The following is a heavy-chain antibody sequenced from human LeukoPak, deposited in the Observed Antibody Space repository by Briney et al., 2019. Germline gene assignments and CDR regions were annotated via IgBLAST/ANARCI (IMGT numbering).Heavy chain of an antibody. CDR1: GGSINNYKW. J-gene: IGHJ5*02. CDR3: ARDGASYYDH. CDR2: IFYTGSP. V-gene: IGHV4-4*02. Sequence: SETLSLTCAVSGGSINNYKWWSWIRQSPGKGLEWLGEIFYTGSPNYNPSFKSRITMSVDKSKNQFSLILTSVTVADTAVYYCARDGASYYDHWGQGILVTVTS. D-gene: IGHD3-10*01.